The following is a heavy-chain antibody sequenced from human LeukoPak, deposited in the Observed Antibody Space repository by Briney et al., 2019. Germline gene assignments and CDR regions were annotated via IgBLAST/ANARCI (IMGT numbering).Heavy chain of an antibody. Sequence: GGSLRLSCAASGFTFSSYWMSWVRQAPGKGLEWVANIKQDGSEKYYVDSVKGRFTISRDNAKNSLYLQMNSLRAEDTAVDYCARGDPPKYGSSFDYWGQGTLVTVSS. J-gene: IGHJ4*02. D-gene: IGHD3-10*01. CDR2: IKQDGSEK. CDR3: ARGDPPKYGSSFDY. V-gene: IGHV3-7*03. CDR1: GFTFSSYW.